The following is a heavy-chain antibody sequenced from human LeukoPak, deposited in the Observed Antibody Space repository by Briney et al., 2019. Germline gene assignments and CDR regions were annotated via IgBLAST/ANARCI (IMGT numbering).Heavy chain of an antibody. Sequence: PSETLSLTCAVSGVSIRFYFWRWIRQPSGTGLEWIGYIDYTGSTNYNPSLKSRLTISIDTSENQFSLKVSSVTDADTAVYYCARHHPGQSGSFDIWGQGTMVTVSS. V-gene: IGHV4-59*08. J-gene: IGHJ3*02. CDR3: ARHHPGQSGSFDI. D-gene: IGHD3-10*01. CDR2: IDYTGST. CDR1: GVSIRFYF.